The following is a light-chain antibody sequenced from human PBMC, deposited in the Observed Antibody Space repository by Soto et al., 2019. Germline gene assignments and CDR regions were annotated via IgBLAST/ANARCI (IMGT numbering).Light chain of an antibody. Sequence: QSALTQPRSVSGSPGQSVTISFTGSSSDVGGYSHVSWLQQHPGKAPKLMIYDVTKRPSGVPDRFSGSKSGNTASLTISGLQAEDESDYNCCSFAGTYTLFGGGTKLTVL. CDR2: DVT. CDR1: SSDVGGYSH. V-gene: IGLV2-11*01. J-gene: IGLJ2*01. CDR3: CSFAGTYTL.